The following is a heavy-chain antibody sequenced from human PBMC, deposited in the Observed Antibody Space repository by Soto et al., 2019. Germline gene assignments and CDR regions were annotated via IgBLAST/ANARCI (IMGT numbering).Heavy chain of an antibody. V-gene: IGHV4-31*03. D-gene: IGHD2-2*01. CDR1: GGSISSGGYY. Sequence: QVQLQESGPGLVKPSQTLSLTCTVSGGSISSGGYYWSWIRQHPGKGLEWIGYIYYSGSTYYNPSLKSRGTISVDTSKNQFSLKLSSVNAADTAVYYCARVGCHSSSCYGNWFDPWGQGTLVTVSS. CDR3: ARVGCHSSSCYGNWFDP. CDR2: IYYSGST. J-gene: IGHJ5*02.